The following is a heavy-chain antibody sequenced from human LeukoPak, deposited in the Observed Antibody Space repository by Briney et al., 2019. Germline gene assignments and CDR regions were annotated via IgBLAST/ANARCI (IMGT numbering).Heavy chain of an antibody. Sequence: GGSLRLSCAASGFTFITYAMSWVRQAPGKGLEWVSAISGSGDAPYYADSVKGRFTISRDNSKNTLYLQMNNLRVEDTAVYYCASGIAVTGPLDHWGQGTLVTVSS. D-gene: IGHD6-19*01. CDR2: ISGSGDAP. J-gene: IGHJ4*02. CDR3: ASGIAVTGPLDH. V-gene: IGHV3-23*01. CDR1: GFTFITYA.